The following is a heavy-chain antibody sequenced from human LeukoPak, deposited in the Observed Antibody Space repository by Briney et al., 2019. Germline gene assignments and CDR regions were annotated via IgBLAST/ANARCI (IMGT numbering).Heavy chain of an antibody. J-gene: IGHJ3*02. CDR3: ARGPYSYDSSGAFDI. Sequence: SETLSLTCTVSGDSISSGGYYWSWIRQPAGKGLEWIGRISSSGSTNYNPSLKSRVTISVDMSKNQFSLKLSSVTAADTAVYFCARGPYSYDSSGAFDIWGQGTMVTVSS. V-gene: IGHV4-61*02. CDR2: ISSSGST. D-gene: IGHD3-22*01. CDR1: GDSISSGGYY.